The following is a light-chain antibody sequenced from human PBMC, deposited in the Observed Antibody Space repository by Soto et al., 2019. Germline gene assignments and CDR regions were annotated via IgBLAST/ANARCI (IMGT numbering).Light chain of an antibody. V-gene: IGKV1-39*01. J-gene: IGKJ4*01. CDR2: AAS. CDR3: QQSYSTQLT. Sequence: DIQMTQSPSSLSASVGDRVTITCRASQSISSYLNWYQQKQGKAPKLLIYAASSLQSGVPSRFSGSGSGTDFTLTICSLQPEDFATYYCQQSYSTQLTFGGGTKVDIK. CDR1: QSISSY.